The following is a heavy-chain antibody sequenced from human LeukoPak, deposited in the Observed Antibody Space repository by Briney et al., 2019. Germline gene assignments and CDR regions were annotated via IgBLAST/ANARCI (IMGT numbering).Heavy chain of an antibody. CDR3: AKDRTDWLLEFDY. CDR1: GFTFSSYA. J-gene: IGHJ4*02. Sequence: GGSLRLTCAASGFTFSSYAMSWVRQAPGKGLEWVSAISGSGGSTYYADSVKGRFTISRDNSKNTLYLQMNSLRAEDTAVYYCAKDRTDWLLEFDYWGQGTLATVSS. D-gene: IGHD3-9*01. CDR2: ISGSGGST. V-gene: IGHV3-23*01.